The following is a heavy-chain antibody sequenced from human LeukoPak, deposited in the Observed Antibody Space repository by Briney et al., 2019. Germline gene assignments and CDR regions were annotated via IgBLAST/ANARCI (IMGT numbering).Heavy chain of an antibody. D-gene: IGHD5-12*01. CDR1: GYSISSGYY. CDR2: IYHSGST. CDR3: ARDSRGYDYGFDY. J-gene: IGHJ4*02. V-gene: IGHV4-38-2*02. Sequence: SDTLSLTCAVSGYSISSGYYWGWIRPPPGKGLEWIGSIYHSGSTYHNPSLKSRVTISVDTSKNQFSLKLSSVTAADTAVYYCARDSRGYDYGFDYWGQGTLVTVSS.